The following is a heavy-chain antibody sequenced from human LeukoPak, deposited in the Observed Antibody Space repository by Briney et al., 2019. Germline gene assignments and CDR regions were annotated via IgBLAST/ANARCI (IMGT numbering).Heavy chain of an antibody. CDR2: ISSSGSTI. J-gene: IGHJ6*03. V-gene: IGHV3-48*03. CDR3: ASYTWWQWPYYYYYYMDV. Sequence: HPGGSLRLSCAASGFTFSSYEMNWVRQAPGKGLEWVSYISSSGSTIYYADSVKGRFTISRDNAKNSLYLQMNSLRAEDTAVYYCASYTWWQWPYYYYYYMDVWGKGTTVTISS. CDR1: GFTFSSYE. D-gene: IGHD6-19*01.